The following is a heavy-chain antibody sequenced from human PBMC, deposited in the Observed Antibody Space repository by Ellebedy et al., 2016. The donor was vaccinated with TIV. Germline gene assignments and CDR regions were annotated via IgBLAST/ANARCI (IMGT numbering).Heavy chain of an antibody. CDR2: INPKSGGT. J-gene: IGHJ3*02. CDR1: GYSFTGYY. Sequence: ASVKVSCKASGYSFTGYYIHWVRQAPGHGLEWMGWINPKSGGTKYAQQFQGWVTMTRDTSTSTGYMEVTRLKSDDTAVYYCARDMVVAGYNYGAFDIWGQGTMVTVSS. V-gene: IGHV1-2*04. CDR3: ARDMVVAGYNYGAFDI. D-gene: IGHD5-24*01.